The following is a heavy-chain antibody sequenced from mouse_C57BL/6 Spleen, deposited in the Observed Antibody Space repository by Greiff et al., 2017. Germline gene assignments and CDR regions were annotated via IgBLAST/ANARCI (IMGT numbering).Heavy chain of an antibody. V-gene: IGHV1-42*01. Sequence: VQLQQSGPELVKPGASVKISCKASGYSFTGYYMNWVKQSPEKSLEWIGEINPSTGGTTYNQKFKAKATLTVDKSSSTAYMQLKSLTSEDSAVYYCARSPAGTYDYAMDYWGQGTSVTVSS. CDR1: GYSFTGYY. CDR3: ARSPAGTYDYAMDY. D-gene: IGHD4-1*01. J-gene: IGHJ4*01. CDR2: INPSTGGT.